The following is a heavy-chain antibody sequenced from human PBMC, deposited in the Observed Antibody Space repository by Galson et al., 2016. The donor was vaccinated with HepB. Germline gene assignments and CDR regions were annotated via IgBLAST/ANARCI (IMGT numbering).Heavy chain of an antibody. CDR2: IYYRSNWRY. CDR1: GDSVSSNSAA. CDR3: ARVSLITASVWTWSAVDY. Sequence: CAISGDSVSSNSAAWNWIRQSPSGGLEWLGRIYYRSNWRYDYAVSVKSRVTINPDTSKNQFSLQLNSVTPEDTAVYYCARVSLITASVWTWSAVDYWGLGTPVTVSS. J-gene: IGHJ4*02. V-gene: IGHV6-1*01. D-gene: IGHD6-19*01.